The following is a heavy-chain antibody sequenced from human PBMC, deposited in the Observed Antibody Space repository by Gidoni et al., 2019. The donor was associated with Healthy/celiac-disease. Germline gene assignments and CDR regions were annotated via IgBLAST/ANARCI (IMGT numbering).Heavy chain of an antibody. V-gene: IGHV4-34*01. CDR3: AREVRPDCSSTSCYDDGVDY. J-gene: IGHJ4*02. D-gene: IGHD2-2*01. CDR2: ITHSGST. Sequence: QVQLQQWGAGLLKPSETLSLTCAVYGWSFSGYYWSWIRQPPGKGLEWIGEITHSGSTNYNPALKSRVTIAVETSKNQFSLKLSSVTAADTAVYYCAREVRPDCSSTSCYDDGVDYWGQGTLVTVSS. CDR1: GWSFSGYY.